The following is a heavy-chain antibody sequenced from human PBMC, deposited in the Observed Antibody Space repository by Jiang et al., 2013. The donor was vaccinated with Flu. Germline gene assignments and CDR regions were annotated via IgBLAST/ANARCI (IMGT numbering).Heavy chain of an antibody. CDR2: IYYSGSTT. Sequence: LLKPSETLSLTCTVSGGSISSYYWSWIRQPPGKGLEWIGYIYYSGSTTNYNPSLKSRVTISVDTSKNQFSLKLSSVTAADTAVYYCARLVDCSSTSCYGYGMDVWGQGTTVTVSS. CDR1: GGSISSYY. D-gene: IGHD2-2*01. V-gene: IGHV4-59*08. J-gene: IGHJ6*02. CDR3: ARLVDCSSTSCYGYGMDV.